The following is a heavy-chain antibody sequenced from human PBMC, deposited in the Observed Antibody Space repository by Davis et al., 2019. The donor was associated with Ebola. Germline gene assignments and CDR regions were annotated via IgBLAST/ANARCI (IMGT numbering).Heavy chain of an antibody. Sequence: GESLKISCKGSGYSFTSYWISWVRQMPGKGLEWMGRIDPSDSYTNYSPSFQGQVTISADKSISTAYLQWSSLKASDTAMYYCARRRRGVAARYYYGMDVWGQGTTVTVSS. V-gene: IGHV5-10-1*04. D-gene: IGHD6-6*01. CDR1: GYSFTSYW. CDR2: IDPSDSYT. CDR3: ARRRRGVAARYYYGMDV. J-gene: IGHJ6*02.